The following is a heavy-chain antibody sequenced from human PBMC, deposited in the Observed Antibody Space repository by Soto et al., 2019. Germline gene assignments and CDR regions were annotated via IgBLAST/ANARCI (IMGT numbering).Heavy chain of an antibody. Sequence: PGGSLRLSCAASGFTFSSYGMHWVRQAPGKGLEWVAVISYDGSNKYYADSVKGRFTISRDNSKNTLYLQMNSLRAEDTAVYYCAKDTSNVDTGPFDYWGQGTLVTVSS. CDR1: GFTFSSYG. D-gene: IGHD5-18*01. J-gene: IGHJ4*02. V-gene: IGHV3-30*18. CDR2: ISYDGSNK. CDR3: AKDTSNVDTGPFDY.